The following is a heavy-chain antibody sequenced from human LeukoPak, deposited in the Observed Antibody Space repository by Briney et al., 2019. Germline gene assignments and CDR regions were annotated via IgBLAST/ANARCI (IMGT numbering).Heavy chain of an antibody. CDR2: IYYSGST. CDR3: ARVPHYCSGGSCYSNWFDP. Sequence: SETLSLTCTVSGGSISSSSYYWGWIRQPPGKGLEWIGSIYYSGSTYYNPSLKSRVTIPVDTSKNQFSLKLSSVTAADTAVYYCARVPHYCSGGSCYSNWFDPWGQGTLVTVSS. CDR1: GGSISSSSYY. J-gene: IGHJ5*02. D-gene: IGHD2-15*01. V-gene: IGHV4-39*07.